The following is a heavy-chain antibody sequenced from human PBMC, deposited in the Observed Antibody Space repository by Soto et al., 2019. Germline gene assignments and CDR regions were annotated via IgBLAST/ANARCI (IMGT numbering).Heavy chain of an antibody. V-gene: IGHV4-30-4*01. CDR3: ARDYYSSSSHWFDP. D-gene: IGHD6-6*01. CDR1: GGSISSGDYY. CDR2: IYYSGST. Sequence: SETLSLTCTVSGGSISSGDYYWSWIRQPPGKGLEWIGYIYYSGSTYYNPSLKSRVTISVDTSKNQFSLKLSSVTAADTAVYYCARDYYSSSSHWFDPWAREPWSPSPQ. J-gene: IGHJ5*02.